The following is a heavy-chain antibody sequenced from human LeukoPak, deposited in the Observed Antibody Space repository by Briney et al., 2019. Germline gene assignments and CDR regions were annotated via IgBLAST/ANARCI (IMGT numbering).Heavy chain of an antibody. D-gene: IGHD2-2*02. Sequence: SDTLSLTCAVYGESLSGYYWSWIRQSPEKGLEWIAEINHSGNINYNASLQSRLTISVDTSKSQFSLMLRSVTVADTAVYYCARRSYHLLYGYYYY. CDR3: ARRSYHLLYGYYYY. V-gene: IGHV4-34*01. CDR2: INHSGNI. J-gene: IGHJ6*03. CDR1: GESLSGYY.